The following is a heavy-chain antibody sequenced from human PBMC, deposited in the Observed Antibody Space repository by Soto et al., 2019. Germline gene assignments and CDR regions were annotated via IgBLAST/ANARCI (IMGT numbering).Heavy chain of an antibody. D-gene: IGHD1-20*01. CDR3: ARHYNTGAFFDY. V-gene: IGHV4-39*01. J-gene: IGHJ4*02. Sequence: QLQLQESGPGLVKSSETLSLTCSVSGASVSSSHYWGWIRQPPGKGLEWIGSVSYSGSPYYTPSFKSRITIAVDTSNTQFSLRVRSVTDTDTAVYFCARHYNTGAFFDYWGQGKLVTVSS. CDR2: VSYSGSP. CDR1: GASVSSSHY.